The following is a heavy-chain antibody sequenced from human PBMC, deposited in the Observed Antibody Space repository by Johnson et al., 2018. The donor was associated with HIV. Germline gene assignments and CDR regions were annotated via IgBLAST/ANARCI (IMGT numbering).Heavy chain of an antibody. D-gene: IGHD6-13*01. V-gene: IGHV3-53*02. Sequence: VQLVETGGDLIQPGGSLRLSCAASGFTVSSHYMSWVRQAPGKGLEWASTIYSGGSIYYADSVKGRFSISRDNSKNTLYLQMNSLRAEDTAVYYCARADSSSSPWMGLDIWGQGTMVTVSS. CDR3: ARADSSSSPWMGLDI. CDR1: GFTVSSHY. CDR2: IYSGGSI. J-gene: IGHJ3*02.